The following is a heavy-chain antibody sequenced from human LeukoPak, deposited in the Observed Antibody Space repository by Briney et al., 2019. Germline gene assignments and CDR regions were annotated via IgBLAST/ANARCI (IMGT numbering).Heavy chain of an antibody. CDR3: ARDTRLLDGQQPNDYYYYYYGMDV. CDR2: ISESGGST. CDR1: GFTFSDYA. J-gene: IGHJ6*02. D-gene: IGHD3-16*01. V-gene: IGHV3-23*01. Sequence: PGGSLRLSCAASGFTFSDYAMSWVRQAPGKGLEWVSAISESGGSTYYADSVKGRFTISRDNAKNSLYLQMNNLRAEDTAVYYCARDTRLLDGQQPNDYYYYYYGMDVWGQGTTVTVSS.